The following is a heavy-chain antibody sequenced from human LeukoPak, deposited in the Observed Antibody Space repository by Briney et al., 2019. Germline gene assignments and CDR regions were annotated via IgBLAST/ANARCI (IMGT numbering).Heavy chain of an antibody. CDR1: GGSISSGGYY. Sequence: SETLSLTCTVSGGSISSGGYYWSWIRQPPGKGLEWIGYIYHSGSTYYNPSLKSRVTISVDRSKNQFSLKLSSVTAADTAVYYCARATWSRGYYFDYWGQGTLVTVSS. CDR2: IYHSGST. CDR3: ARATWSRGYYFDY. V-gene: IGHV4-30-2*01. J-gene: IGHJ4*02. D-gene: IGHD1-26*01.